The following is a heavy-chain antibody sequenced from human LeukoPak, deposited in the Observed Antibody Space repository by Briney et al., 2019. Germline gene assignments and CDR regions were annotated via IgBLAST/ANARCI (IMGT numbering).Heavy chain of an antibody. D-gene: IGHD3-10*01. Sequence: SETLSLTCAVYGGSFSGYYWSWIRQPPGKGLEWIGEINHSGSTNYNPSLKSRVTISVDTSKNQFSLKLSSVTAADTAVYYCAGRRQYYGSGSYSYYYYGMDVWGKGTTVTVSS. CDR2: INHSGST. V-gene: IGHV4-34*01. CDR3: AGRRQYYGSGSYSYYYYGMDV. CDR1: GGSFSGYY. J-gene: IGHJ6*04.